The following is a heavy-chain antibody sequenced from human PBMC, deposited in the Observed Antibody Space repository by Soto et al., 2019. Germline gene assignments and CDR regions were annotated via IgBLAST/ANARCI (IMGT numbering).Heavy chain of an antibody. V-gene: IGHV1-18*01. J-gene: IGHJ6*02. D-gene: IGHD6-6*01. CDR1: GYTFTSYG. Sequence: ASVKVSCKASGYTFTSYGISWVRQAPEQGLEWMGWISAYNGNTNYAQKLQGRVTMTTDTSTSTAYMELRSLRSDDTAVYYCARDSSSFYYYYYGMDVWGQGTTVTVSS. CDR2: ISAYNGNT. CDR3: ARDSSSFYYYYYGMDV.